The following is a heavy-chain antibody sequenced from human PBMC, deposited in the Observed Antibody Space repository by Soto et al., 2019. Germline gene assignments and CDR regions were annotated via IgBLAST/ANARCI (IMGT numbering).Heavy chain of an antibody. Sequence: PSETLSLTCAVSSGSISSAHWLNWVRQPPGKGLEWIGEIYHSGSTNYNPSLKSRVTVSVDKSMNQFSLKLTSVTAADTAVYYCATNSYYSLGVWGQGTTVTVSS. V-gene: IGHV4-4*02. CDR2: IYHSGST. J-gene: IGHJ6*02. CDR1: SGSISSAHW. CDR3: ATNSYYSLGV.